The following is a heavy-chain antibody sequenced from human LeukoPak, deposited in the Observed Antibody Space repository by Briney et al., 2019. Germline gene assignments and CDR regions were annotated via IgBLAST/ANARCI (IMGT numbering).Heavy chain of an antibody. D-gene: IGHD1-1*01. Sequence: SVKVSCKASGGTFSSYAISWVRQAPGQGLEWMGGIIPIFGTTNCAQKFQGRVTITADESTSTAYMELSSLRSEDTAVYYCARDPKLAYYCGMDVWGQGTTVTVSS. CDR2: IIPIFGTT. CDR1: GGTFSSYA. J-gene: IGHJ6*02. CDR3: ARDPKLAYYCGMDV. V-gene: IGHV1-69*13.